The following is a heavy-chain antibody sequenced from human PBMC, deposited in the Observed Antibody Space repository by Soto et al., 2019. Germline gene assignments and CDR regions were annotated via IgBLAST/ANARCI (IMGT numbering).Heavy chain of an antibody. Sequence: QVQLVESGGGVVQPGRSLRLSCAASGFTFRSYGMHWVRQAPGKGLEWVALMSFDGSNKYYADSVRGRFTISSDNSMSTLYLQRDILRPEDTAVYYCAKEFGWELQLSHPYYNSGMDVWGQGTTVTVSS. D-gene: IGHD1-1*01. CDR2: MSFDGSNK. V-gene: IGHV3-30*18. J-gene: IGHJ6*02. CDR1: GFTFRSYG. CDR3: AKEFGWELQLSHPYYNSGMDV.